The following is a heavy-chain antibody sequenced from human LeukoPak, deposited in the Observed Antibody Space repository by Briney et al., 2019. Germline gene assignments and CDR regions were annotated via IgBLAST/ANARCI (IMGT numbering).Heavy chain of an antibody. CDR2: FDPEDGET. V-gene: IGHV1-24*01. CDR1: GYTLTELS. D-gene: IGHD3-10*01. CDR3: AIRNHYGSGNNYGMDV. J-gene: IGHJ6*04. Sequence: GASVKVSCTVSGYTLTELSMHWVRQAPGKGLEWMGGFDPEDGETIYAQKFQGRVTMTEDTSTDTAYMELSSLRSEDTAVYYCAIRNHYGSGNNYGMDVWGKGTTVTVSS.